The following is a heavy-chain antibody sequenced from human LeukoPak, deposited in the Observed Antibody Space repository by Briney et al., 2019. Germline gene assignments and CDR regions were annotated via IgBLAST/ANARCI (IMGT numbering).Heavy chain of an antibody. CDR2: INHSGST. Sequence: SETLSLTCAVYGGSFSGYYWSWIRQPPGKGLEWIGEINHSGSTNYNPSLKSRVTISVDTSKNQFSLKLSSVTAADTAVYYCASTNYYDSSGYYGSYYYGMDVWGQGTTVTVSS. D-gene: IGHD3-22*01. CDR1: GGSFSGYY. J-gene: IGHJ6*02. CDR3: ASTNYYDSSGYYGSYYYGMDV. V-gene: IGHV4-34*01.